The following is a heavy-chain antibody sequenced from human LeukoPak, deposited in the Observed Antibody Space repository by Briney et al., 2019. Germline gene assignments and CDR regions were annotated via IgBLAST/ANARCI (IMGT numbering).Heavy chain of an antibody. CDR2: VYYSGST. V-gene: IGHV4-39*07. CDR1: GFTFSSYW. Sequence: SGGSLRLSCAASGFTFSSYWMSWVRQPPGKGLEWIGSVYYSGSTYYNPSLQSRVTISVDTSKNQFSLKLSSVTAADTAVYYCARDSPDCSSITCYKDWFDPWGQGTLVTVSS. J-gene: IGHJ5*02. D-gene: IGHD2-2*02. CDR3: ARDSPDCSSITCYKDWFDP.